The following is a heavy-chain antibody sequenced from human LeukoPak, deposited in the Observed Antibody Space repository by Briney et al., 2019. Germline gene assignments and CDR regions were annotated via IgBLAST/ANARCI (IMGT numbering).Heavy chain of an antibody. CDR2: IYYSGST. D-gene: IGHD2-21*02. CDR1: GGSISSYY. Sequence: SETLCLTCTVSGGSISSYYWSWIRQPPGKGLEWIGYIYYSGSTNYNPSLKSRVTISVDTSKNQFSLKLSSVTAADTAVYYCARAVYCGGDCYSGAFDIWGQGTMVTVSS. CDR3: ARAVYCGGDCYSGAFDI. V-gene: IGHV4-59*01. J-gene: IGHJ3*02.